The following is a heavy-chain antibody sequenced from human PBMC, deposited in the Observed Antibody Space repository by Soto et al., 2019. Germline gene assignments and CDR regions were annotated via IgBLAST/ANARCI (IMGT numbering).Heavy chain of an antibody. Sequence: PSETLSLTCTVSGGSVSSASHYWTWIRQPAGKGLEWIGRIYTSGRTNYNPSLKSRVTMSVDTSKNQSSLRMSSVTAADTAVYFCARSVAVPGAHIAYWR. V-gene: IGHV4-61*10. CDR3: ARSVAVPGAHIAY. CDR2: IYTSGRT. D-gene: IGHD6-19*01. J-gene: IGHJ4*01. CDR1: GGSVSSASHY.